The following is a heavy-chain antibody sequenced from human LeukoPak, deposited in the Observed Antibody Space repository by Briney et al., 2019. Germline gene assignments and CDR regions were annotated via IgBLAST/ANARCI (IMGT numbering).Heavy chain of an antibody. Sequence: PSETLSHTCTVSGGSISSSSYYWGWIRQPPGKGLEWIGSIYYSGSTYYNPSLKSRVTISVDTSKNQFSLKLSSVTAEDPAVYYCAKARLSSAYSVITYWGQGTLVTVSS. D-gene: IGHD3-22*01. V-gene: IGHV4-39*07. CDR1: GGSISSSSYY. CDR2: IYYSGST. J-gene: IGHJ4*02. CDR3: AKARLSSAYSVITY.